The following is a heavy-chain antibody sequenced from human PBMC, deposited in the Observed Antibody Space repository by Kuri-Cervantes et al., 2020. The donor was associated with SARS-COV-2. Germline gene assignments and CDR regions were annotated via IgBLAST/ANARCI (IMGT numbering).Heavy chain of an antibody. Sequence: SVKVSCKASGGTFSSYTISWVRQAPGQGLEWMGRIIPILGIANYAQKFQGRVTITADKSTSTAYMELSSLRSEDTAVYYCARDPMVRGVIGTGFDYWGQGTLVTVSS. V-gene: IGHV1-69*04. CDR3: ARDPMVRGVIGTGFDY. J-gene: IGHJ4*02. D-gene: IGHD3-10*01. CDR2: IIPILGIA. CDR1: GGTFSSYT.